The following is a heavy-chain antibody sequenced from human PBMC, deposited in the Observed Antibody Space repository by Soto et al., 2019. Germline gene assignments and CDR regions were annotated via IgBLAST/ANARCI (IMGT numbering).Heavy chain of an antibody. Sequence: PPETLSLSYAGSAGLSRAYYWSWSRLLPGKGLEWIGEINHSGSTNYNPSLKSRVTISVDTSKNQFSLKLSSVTAADTAVYYCARAAPRYCSGGSCYYGREYWGQGTLVTVS. J-gene: IGHJ4*02. CDR3: ARAAPRYCSGGSCYYGREY. CDR1: AGLSRAYY. D-gene: IGHD2-15*01. CDR2: INHSGST. V-gene: IGHV4-34*01.